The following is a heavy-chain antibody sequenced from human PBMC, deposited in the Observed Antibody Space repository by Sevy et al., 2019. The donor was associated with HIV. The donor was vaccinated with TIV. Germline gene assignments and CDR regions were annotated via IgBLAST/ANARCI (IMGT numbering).Heavy chain of an antibody. D-gene: IGHD2-2*01. CDR1: GGSISSGNYY. CDR2: IYTSGST. V-gene: IGHV4-61*02. J-gene: IGHJ4*02. CDR3: ARESGDCSSTSWYVGVFDY. Sequence: SETLSLTCTVSGGSISSGNYYWSWIRQPAGKGLEWIGRIYTSGSTNYNPSLKSRVTISVDTSKSQFSLKLNFVTAAETAVYYCARESGDCSSTSWYVGVFDYWGQGTLVTVSS.